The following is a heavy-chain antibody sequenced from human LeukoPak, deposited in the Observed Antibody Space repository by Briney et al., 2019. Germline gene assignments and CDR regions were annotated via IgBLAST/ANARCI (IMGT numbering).Heavy chain of an antibody. J-gene: IGHJ4*02. CDR2: IDPTGDST. D-gene: IGHD3-10*01. CDR1: GYTFSNYY. Sequence: GASVTVSCKASGYTFSNYYMHWVRQAPGQGLEWMGIIDPTGDSTTYAQKFQGRVAMTRDTSTSTVYMDLSSLRSEDTAVYYCARRSHGSGSPDLDYWGQGTLVTVSS. CDR3: ARRSHGSGSPDLDY. V-gene: IGHV1-46*01.